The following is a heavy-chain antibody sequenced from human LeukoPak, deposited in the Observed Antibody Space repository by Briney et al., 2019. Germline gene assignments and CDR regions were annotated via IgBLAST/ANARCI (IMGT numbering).Heavy chain of an antibody. J-gene: IGHJ3*02. CDR3: AREYSSSWDAFDI. CDR2: INPNSGGT. V-gene: IGHV1-2*02. Sequence: ASVKVSCKASGYTFTSYDINWVRQAPGQGLEWMGWINPNSGGTNYAQKFQGRVTMTRDTSISTAYMELSRLRSDDTAVYYCAREYSSSWDAFDIWGQGTMVTVSS. D-gene: IGHD6-13*01. CDR1: GYTFTSYD.